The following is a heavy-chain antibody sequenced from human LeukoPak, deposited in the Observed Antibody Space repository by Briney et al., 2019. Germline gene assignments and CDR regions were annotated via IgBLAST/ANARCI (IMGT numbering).Heavy chain of an antibody. J-gene: IGHJ4*02. Sequence: PGGSLRLSCAASGFTFSSYAMHWVRQAPVKGLEWVAFIRYDGSNKYYADSVKGRFTISRDNSKNTLYLQMNSLRAEDTAVYYCAKLLYYYDSSQPYWGQGTLVTVSS. D-gene: IGHD3-22*01. CDR2: IRYDGSNK. CDR3: AKLLYYYDSSQPY. CDR1: GFTFSSYA. V-gene: IGHV3-30*02.